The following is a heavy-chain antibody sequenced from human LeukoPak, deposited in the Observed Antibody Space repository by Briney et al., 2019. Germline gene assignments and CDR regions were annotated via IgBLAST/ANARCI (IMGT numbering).Heavy chain of an antibody. J-gene: IGHJ4*02. CDR1: GGTLSSYA. V-gene: IGHV1-69*13. Sequence: GASVKVSCTASGGTLSSYAISWVRQAPGQGLEWMGGIIPIFGTANYAQKFQGRVTITADESTSTAYMELSSLRSEDTAVYYCARVRIAAAGPTIPGYYFDYWGQGTLVTVSS. CDR2: IIPIFGTA. CDR3: ARVRIAAAGPTIPGYYFDY. D-gene: IGHD6-13*01.